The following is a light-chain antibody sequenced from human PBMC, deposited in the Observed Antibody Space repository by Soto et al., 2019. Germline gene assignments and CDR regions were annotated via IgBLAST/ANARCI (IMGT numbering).Light chain of an antibody. CDR3: LQDFNYPRT. CDR2: AAS. J-gene: IGKJ2*01. V-gene: IGKV1-6*01. Sequence: AIQMTQSPSSLSAVVGDSVTITCRASQDIRNELAWYQQKPGKAPKVLIYAASDLQDGVPSRFSGSGSGTDFSLTISSLQPEDFATYYCLQDFNYPRTFGQGTKVDIK. CDR1: QDIRNE.